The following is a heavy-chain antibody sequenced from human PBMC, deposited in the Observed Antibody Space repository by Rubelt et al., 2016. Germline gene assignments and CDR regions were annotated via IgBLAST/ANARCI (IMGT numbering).Heavy chain of an antibody. V-gene: IGHV4-39*01. Sequence: QLQLQESGPGLVEPSETLSLTCTVSGGSISSSSYYWGWIRQPPGKGLEWIGSIYYSGSTYYNPSLMGRVTISVATSKNQFSLKLSSVTAADTAVYYCARQKNNWNYDGGDFDYWGQGTLVTVSS. J-gene: IGHJ4*02. CDR3: ARQKNNWNYDGGDFDY. CDR2: IYYSGST. D-gene: IGHD1-7*01. CDR1: GGSISSSSYY.